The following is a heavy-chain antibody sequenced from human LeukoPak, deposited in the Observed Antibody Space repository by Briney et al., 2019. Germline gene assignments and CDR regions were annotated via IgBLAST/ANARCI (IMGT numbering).Heavy chain of an antibody. D-gene: IGHD4-11*01. CDR3: ARERLIYSNVLYYYYGMDV. V-gene: IGHV4-59*01. CDR1: GGSISSYY. J-gene: IGHJ6*02. Sequence: SETLSLTCTVSGGSISSYYWSWIRQPPGKGLEWIGYIYYSGSTNYNPSLKSRVTISVDTSKNQFSLKLSSVTAADTAVYYCARERLIYSNVLYYYYGMDVWGQGTTVTVSS. CDR2: IYYSGST.